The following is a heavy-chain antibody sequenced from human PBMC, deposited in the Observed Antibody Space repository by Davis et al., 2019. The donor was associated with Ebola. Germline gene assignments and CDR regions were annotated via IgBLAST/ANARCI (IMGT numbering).Heavy chain of an antibody. CDR3: ARDGAVVTAINYYYYYGMDV. V-gene: IGHV3-21*01. CDR1: GFPFTTYT. D-gene: IGHD2-21*02. Sequence: GESLKISCAASGFPFTTYTLNWVRQAPGKGLECVASVSSYSDNIYYADSVKGRFTASRDNAKNSLYLQMNSLRAEDTAVYYCARDGAVVTAINYYYYYGMDVWGKGTTVTVSS. CDR2: VSSYSDNI. J-gene: IGHJ6*04.